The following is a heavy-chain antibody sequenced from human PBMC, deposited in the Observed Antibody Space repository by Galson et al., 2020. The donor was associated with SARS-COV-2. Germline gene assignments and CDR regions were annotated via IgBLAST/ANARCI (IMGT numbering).Heavy chain of an antibody. V-gene: IGHV3-30-3*01. D-gene: IGHD1-26*01. J-gene: IGHJ5*02. CDR3: ARDSGSYLDL. CDR1: GFTFSSYA. Sequence: TGGSPRLSCAASGFTFSSYAMHWVRQAPGKGLEWVAVISYDGSNKYYADSVKGRFTISRDNSKNTLYLQMNSLRAEDTAVYYCARDSGSYLDLWGQGTLVTVSS. CDR2: ISYDGSNK.